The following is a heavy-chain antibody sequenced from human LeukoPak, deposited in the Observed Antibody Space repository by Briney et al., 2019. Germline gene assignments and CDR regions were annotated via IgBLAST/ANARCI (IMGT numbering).Heavy chain of an antibody. CDR3: ARSSGYMSY. CDR2: IYHSGST. J-gene: IGHJ4*02. CDR1: HYSISSNYY. V-gene: IGHV4-38-2*02. D-gene: IGHD3-22*01. Sequence: SETLSLTCTISHYSISSNYYWGWIRQPPGKGLEWIGSIYHSGSTYYNPSLKSRVTISVDTSKNQFSLKLTSVTAADTAVYYCARSSGYMSYWGQGTLVTVSS.